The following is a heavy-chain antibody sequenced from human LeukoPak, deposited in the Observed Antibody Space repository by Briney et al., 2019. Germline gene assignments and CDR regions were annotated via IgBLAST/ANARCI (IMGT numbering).Heavy chain of an antibody. CDR3: ARNGGNSGFDY. J-gene: IGHJ4*02. Sequence: SGTLSLTCAVPGDSTSSSNWWTWVRQPPGKGLEWIGEIYHSGNTNYNPSLKSRVTMSVDKSKNQFSLNLNSVTAADTAVYYCARNGGNSGFDYWGQGTLVTVSS. CDR1: GDSTSSSNW. D-gene: IGHD4-23*01. V-gene: IGHV4-4*02. CDR2: IYHSGNT.